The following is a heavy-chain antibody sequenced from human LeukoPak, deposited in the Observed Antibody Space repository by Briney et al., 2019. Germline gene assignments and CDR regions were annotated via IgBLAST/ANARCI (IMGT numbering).Heavy chain of an antibody. CDR1: GGSMNSYY. J-gene: IGHJ4*02. V-gene: IGHV4-59*08. Sequence: SETLSLTCSVSGGSMNSYYWSWIRQSPGKGLEWIGHIYYSGSTNYNPSLKSRVTISVDTSKNQFSLKLSSVAAADTAVYYCARHVWLQPFDYWGQGTLVTVSS. CDR3: ARHVWLQPFDY. D-gene: IGHD3-9*01. CDR2: IYYSGST.